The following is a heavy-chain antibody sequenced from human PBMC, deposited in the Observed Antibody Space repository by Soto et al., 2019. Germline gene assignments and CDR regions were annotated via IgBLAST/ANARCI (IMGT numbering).Heavy chain of an antibody. V-gene: IGHV4-31*03. CDR2: IYYSGTT. J-gene: IGHJ4*02. Sequence: QVQLQESGPGLVKPSQTLSLTCTVSGGSISSGGYYWSWIRQHPGKGLEWIGYIYYSGTTYYNPSLKSRITISVETSKNQFSLKLSSVTAADTAVYYCARKGDGTLHDYWGQGTLVTVSS. CDR3: ARKGDGTLHDY. CDR1: GGSISSGGYY.